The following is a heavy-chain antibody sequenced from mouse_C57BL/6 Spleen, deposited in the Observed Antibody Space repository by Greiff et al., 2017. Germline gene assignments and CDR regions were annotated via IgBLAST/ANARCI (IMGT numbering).Heavy chain of an antibody. V-gene: IGHV1-64*01. D-gene: IGHD2-3*01. J-gene: IGHJ1*03. Sequence: QVQLKQPGAELVKPGASVKLSCKASGYTFTSYWMHWVKQRPGQGLEWIGMIHPTSGSTNYNEKFKSKATLTVDKSSSTAYMQLSSLTSEDSAVYDCARTYDGYYGYFDVWGTGTTVTVSS. CDR1: GYTFTSYW. CDR3: ARTYDGYYGYFDV. CDR2: IHPTSGST.